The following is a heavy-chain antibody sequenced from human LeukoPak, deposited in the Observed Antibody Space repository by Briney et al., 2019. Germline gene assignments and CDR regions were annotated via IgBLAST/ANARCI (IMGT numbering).Heavy chain of an antibody. V-gene: IGHV1-46*04. CDR3: ARVNYDIAGYKAQLFDH. CDR2: LNPRSGGT. J-gene: IGHJ4*02. D-gene: IGHD3-16*01. Sequence: ASVRVSCKASGYTFIDYYLHWVRQAPGQGLEWMGILNPRSGGTTYAQNLQGGVTMTRDTSTSTMYMDLSSLTFEDTAVYYCARVNYDIAGYKAQLFDHWGQGSLVTVSS. CDR1: GYTFIDYY.